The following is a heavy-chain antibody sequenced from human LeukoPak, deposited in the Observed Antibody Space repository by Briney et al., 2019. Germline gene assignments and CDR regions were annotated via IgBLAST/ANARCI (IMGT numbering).Heavy chain of an antibody. CDR3: AKHFPRCATFGYFDH. Sequence: SETLCLTCTVSGGSHRHTDCYWGWIRQPPGKGLEYIGSIYYNGTTYYNPSLKSRVTISVEKSKNHFSLKLGSVTAADTAVYYCAKHFPRCATFGYFDHWGQGTLVTVSS. D-gene: IGHD3-16*01. CDR2: IYYNGTT. CDR1: GGSHRHTDCY. J-gene: IGHJ4*02. V-gene: IGHV4-39*01.